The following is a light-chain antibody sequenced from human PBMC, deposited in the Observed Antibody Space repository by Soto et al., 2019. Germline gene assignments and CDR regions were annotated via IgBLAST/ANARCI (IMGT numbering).Light chain of an antibody. CDR2: DVS. CDR1: SSDVGGYNY. J-gene: IGLJ1*01. V-gene: IGLV2-14*03. Sequence: QSVLAQPASVSGSPGQSITISCTGTSSDVGGYNYVSWYQHHPGKAPKLMIYDVSNRSSGVSNRFSGSKSDNTASLTVSGLQAEDEADYYCKSYTSRSTYVFGTGTKVTVL. CDR3: KSYTSRSTYV.